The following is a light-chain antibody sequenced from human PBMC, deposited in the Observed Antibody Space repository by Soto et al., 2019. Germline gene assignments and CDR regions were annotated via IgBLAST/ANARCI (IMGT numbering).Light chain of an antibody. CDR3: QQANSFPIT. CDR2: FAS. CDR1: QGLSNY. J-gene: IGKJ5*01. V-gene: IGKV1D-12*01. Sequence: DIQMTQSPSSVSASVGDRVTITCRASQGLSNYLAWYQQKPGKAPKLLISFASSLQSGVPSRFNGSGSGTDFTLTISNLQPEDLATYYCQQANSFPITFGQGTRLEIK.